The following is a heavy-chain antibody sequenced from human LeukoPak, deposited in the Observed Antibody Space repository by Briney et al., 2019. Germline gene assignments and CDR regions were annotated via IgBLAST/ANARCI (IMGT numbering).Heavy chain of an antibody. CDR1: GYTFTSYY. V-gene: IGHV1-46*01. Sequence: ASVKVSCKASGYTFTSYYMHWVRQAPGQGLEWMGIINPSGGSTSYAQKFQGRVTMTRDTSTSTVYMELSSLRSEDTAVYYCATSGYDSSGYYLGHFQHWGQGTLVTVSS. D-gene: IGHD3-22*01. CDR3: ATSGYDSSGYYLGHFQH. CDR2: INPSGGST. J-gene: IGHJ1*01.